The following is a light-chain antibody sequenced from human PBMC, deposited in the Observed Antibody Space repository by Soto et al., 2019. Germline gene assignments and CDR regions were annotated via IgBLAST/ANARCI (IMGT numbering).Light chain of an antibody. CDR2: GAS. Sequence: EIVLTQSPGTLSLSPGERATLSCRASQSVSSSYLAWYQQKPGQAPRLLIYGASSRATGITVSFSGCGSGIDFTLTIRRLEPEEFAVYYWQQYGSSPFTFGPGTKVDIK. CDR3: QQYGSSPFT. J-gene: IGKJ3*01. CDR1: QSVSSSY. V-gene: IGKV3-20*01.